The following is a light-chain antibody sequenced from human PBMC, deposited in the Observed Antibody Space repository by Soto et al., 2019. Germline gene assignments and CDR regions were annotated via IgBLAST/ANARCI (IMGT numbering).Light chain of an antibody. J-gene: IGKJ1*01. Sequence: DIQMTQSPSTLSASVGDGVTITCRASQSISSWLAWYQQKPGKAPKLLIYDASSLESGVPSRFSGSGSGTEFTLTISRLQPDDFATYYCQQYNSYSQTFGQGTKVEIK. CDR1: QSISSW. CDR3: QQYNSYSQT. V-gene: IGKV1-5*01. CDR2: DAS.